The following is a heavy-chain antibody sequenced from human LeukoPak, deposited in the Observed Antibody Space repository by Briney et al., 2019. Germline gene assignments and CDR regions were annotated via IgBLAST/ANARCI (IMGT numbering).Heavy chain of an antibody. V-gene: IGHV1-69*13. D-gene: IGHD5-24*01. Sequence: SVKVSCNASAATFTSYAISWVRQAPGQGLEWMGGIITIFGTAKYAQKFPGRVTITADESTSTAYMELSSLRSEDTAVYYCARGVRDGYNSREDFFRYFTKKKYYMDVWGKGTTVTVSS. J-gene: IGHJ6*03. CDR3: ARGVRDGYNSREDFFRYFTKKKYYMDV. CDR1: AATFTSYA. CDR2: IITIFGTA.